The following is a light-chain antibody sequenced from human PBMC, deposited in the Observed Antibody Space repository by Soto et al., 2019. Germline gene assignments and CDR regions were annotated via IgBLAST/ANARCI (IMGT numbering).Light chain of an antibody. CDR3: SSYTSSSTLV. J-gene: IGLJ1*01. Sequence: QSALTQPPSASGSPGQSVTISCTGTSSDVGAYNYVSWYQQHPGKAPKLMIYEVTKRPSGVPDRFSGSKSGNTASLTVSGLQAEDEADYYCSSYTSSSTLVFGTVTKLTVL. V-gene: IGLV2-8*01. CDR2: EVT. CDR1: SSDVGAYNY.